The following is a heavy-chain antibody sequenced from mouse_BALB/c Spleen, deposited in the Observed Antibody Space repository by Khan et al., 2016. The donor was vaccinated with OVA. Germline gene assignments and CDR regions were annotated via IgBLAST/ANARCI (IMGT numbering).Heavy chain of an antibody. V-gene: IGHV5-6-5*01. Sequence: EVMLVESGGGLVKPGGSLKFSCAASGFTFSNYAMSWVRQSPEKRLEWVAFISSGDSTYYLDSVKGRFTISRDNARNILYPQMSSLRSEDTAIYYCARDYWFAYWGQGTLVTVSA. J-gene: IGHJ3*01. CDR2: ISSGDST. CDR3: ARDYWFAY. CDR1: GFTFSNYA.